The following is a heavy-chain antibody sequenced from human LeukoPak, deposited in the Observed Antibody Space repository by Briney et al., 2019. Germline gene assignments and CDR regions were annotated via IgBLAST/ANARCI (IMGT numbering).Heavy chain of an antibody. D-gene: IGHD5-24*01. J-gene: IGHJ3*02. Sequence: PGRYLRLSCAASGFTFDGYAIKSVRPAPRKELEWVSGIGWNSGSIGYADSVKGRFTISRDNAKNSLFLQMNSLRAEDMALYYCAKDLGPTIVRYSFDMWGPGAMV. CDR2: IGWNSGSI. V-gene: IGHV3-9*03. CDR3: AKDLGPTIVRYSFDM. CDR1: GFTFDGYA.